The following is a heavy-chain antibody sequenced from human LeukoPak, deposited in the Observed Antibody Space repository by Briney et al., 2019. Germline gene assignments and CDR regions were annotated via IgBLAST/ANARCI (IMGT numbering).Heavy chain of an antibody. V-gene: IGHV1-69*13. CDR2: IIPIFGTA. J-gene: IGHJ4*02. Sequence: ASVKVSCKASGGTFSSYAISWVRQAPGQGLEWMGGIIPIFGTANYAQKFQGRVTITADESTSTAYMELSSLGSEDTAVYYCARESGYYPYYFDYWGQGTLVTVSS. D-gene: IGHD3-3*01. CDR1: GGTFSSYA. CDR3: ARESGYYPYYFDY.